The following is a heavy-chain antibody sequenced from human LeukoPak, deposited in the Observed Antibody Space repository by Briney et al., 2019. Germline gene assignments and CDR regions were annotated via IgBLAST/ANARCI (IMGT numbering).Heavy chain of an antibody. CDR2: IHTDQTIQ. CDR3: GYYNSGSYSTPDS. CDR1: GFTFSGFG. J-gene: IGHJ5*01. Sequence: GGSLRPSCAASGFTFSGFGMHWVRQAPGKGLEWVAYIHTDQTIQYYADSVKGRFTISRDNSKNTLYLQMKTLRSEDTAVYYCGYYNSGSYSTPDSWGQGTQVTVSS. V-gene: IGHV3-30*02. D-gene: IGHD3-10*01.